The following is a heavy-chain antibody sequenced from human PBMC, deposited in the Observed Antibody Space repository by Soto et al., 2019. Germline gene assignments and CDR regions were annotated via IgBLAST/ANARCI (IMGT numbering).Heavy chain of an antibody. CDR3: AKDRVFVVVPAAYGMDV. Sequence: QPGGSLRLSCAASGFTFSSYAMSWVRQAPGKGLEWVSAISGSGGSTYYADSVKGRFTISRDNSKNTLYLQMNSLRAEDTAVYYCAKDRVFVVVPAAYGMDVWGQGTTVTVSS. CDR2: ISGSGGST. CDR1: GFTFSSYA. J-gene: IGHJ6*02. D-gene: IGHD2-2*01. V-gene: IGHV3-23*01.